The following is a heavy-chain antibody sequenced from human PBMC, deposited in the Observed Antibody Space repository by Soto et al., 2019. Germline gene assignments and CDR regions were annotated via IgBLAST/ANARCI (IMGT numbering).Heavy chain of an antibody. CDR1: GNSFSTTNW. CDR2: IYHSGTS. CDR3: ARDVGYHYDGSPSGQFDF. V-gene: IGHV4-4*02. D-gene: IGHD3-22*01. Sequence: QVELQESGPGLVKPSGTLSLTCAVFGNSFSTTNWWSWVRQSPGKGLEWIGEIYHSGTSNYNPSLKSRVTISLDKSKNQFSLKLSSVTAADTVVYYCARDVGYHYDGSPSGQFDFWGQGTLVIVSS. J-gene: IGHJ4*02.